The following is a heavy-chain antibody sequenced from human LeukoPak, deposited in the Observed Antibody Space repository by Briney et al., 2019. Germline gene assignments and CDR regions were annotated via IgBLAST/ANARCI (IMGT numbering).Heavy chain of an antibody. J-gene: IGHJ4*02. CDR3: AKDRSGYSYGWTSDY. V-gene: IGHV3-43*02. D-gene: IGHD5-18*01. Sequence: QPGGSLRLSCAASGFTFDDYAMHWVRQAPGKGLEWVSLISGDGGSTYYADSVKGRFTISRDNSKNSLYLQMNSLRTEDTALYYCAKDRSGYSYGWTSDYWGQGTLVTVSS. CDR2: ISGDGGST. CDR1: GFTFDDYA.